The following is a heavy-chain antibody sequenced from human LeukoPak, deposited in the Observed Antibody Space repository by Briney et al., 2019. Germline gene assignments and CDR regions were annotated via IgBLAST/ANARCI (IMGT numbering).Heavy chain of an antibody. CDR2: IIPIFGTA. J-gene: IGHJ5*02. Sequence: ASVKVSCKASGGTFSSYAISWVRQAPGQWLEWMGGIIPIFGTANYAQKFQGRVTITADESTSTAYMELSSLRSEDTAVYYCARVSSAYQLLGWFDPWGQGTLVTVSS. V-gene: IGHV1-69*13. D-gene: IGHD2-2*01. CDR1: GGTFSSYA. CDR3: ARVSSAYQLLGWFDP.